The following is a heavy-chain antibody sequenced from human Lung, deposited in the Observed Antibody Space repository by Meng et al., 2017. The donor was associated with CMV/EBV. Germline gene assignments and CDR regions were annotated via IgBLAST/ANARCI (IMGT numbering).Heavy chain of an antibody. Sequence: VHLLPYGPEVKKPGASVRVSCKASGYTFGSYGICWVRQAPGQGLEWMGWFVNYVDTYPAPKFQGRVTMTTDTHTNTAFMELRSLTSDDTAVYYCASGTPGRSYCDYWGQGTLVTVSS. CDR1: GYTFGSYG. CDR2: FVNYVDT. D-gene: IGHD2-15*01. CDR3: ASGTPGRSYCDY. V-gene: IGHV1-18*01. J-gene: IGHJ4*02.